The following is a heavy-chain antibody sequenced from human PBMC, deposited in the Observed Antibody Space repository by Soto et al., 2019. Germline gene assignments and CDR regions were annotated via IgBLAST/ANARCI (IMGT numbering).Heavy chain of an antibody. CDR1: GYTFTSYG. Sequence: QVQLVQSGAEVKKPGASVKVSCKASGYTFTSYGISWVRQAPGQGLEWMGWISAYNGNTNYAQKLQGRVTMTTDTSTSTAYMELRSLRSDDTAVYYCARLNSGYDLARVGQLYYYSYGMDVWGQGTTVTVSS. J-gene: IGHJ6*02. CDR2: ISAYNGNT. V-gene: IGHV1-18*01. CDR3: ARLNSGYDLARVGQLYYYSYGMDV. D-gene: IGHD5-12*01.